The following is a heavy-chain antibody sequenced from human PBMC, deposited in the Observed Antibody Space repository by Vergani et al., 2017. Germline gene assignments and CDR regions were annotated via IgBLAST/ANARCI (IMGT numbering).Heavy chain of an antibody. D-gene: IGHD2-21*01. J-gene: IGHJ3*01. CDR2: IYTSGAT. Sequence: QVQLQESGPGLVKPSQTLSLTCTVSGGSFSTGGQSWTWLRQSAGKGLEWIGRIYTSGATNYNPSLRSRANMSVDASKKQFSLKLTYLTAADTAVYYCARDGGEYDKDALDVWGQGTEVTVTS. CDR3: ARDGGEYDKDALDV. V-gene: IGHV4-61*02. CDR1: GGSFSTGGQS.